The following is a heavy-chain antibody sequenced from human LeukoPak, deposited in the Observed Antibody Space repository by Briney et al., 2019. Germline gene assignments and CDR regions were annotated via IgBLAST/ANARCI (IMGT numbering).Heavy chain of an antibody. V-gene: IGHV4-59*12. CDR2: IYYSGST. D-gene: IGHD3-10*01. J-gene: IGHJ4*02. CDR3: ARWDNFGYGSTLFDY. Sequence: SETLSLTCTVSGGSISSYYWSWIRQPPGKGLEYIGYIYYSGSTNYNPSLKSRVTISVDTSKNQFSLKLSSVTAADTVVYYCARWDNFGYGSTLFDYWGQGTLVTVSS. CDR1: GGSISSYY.